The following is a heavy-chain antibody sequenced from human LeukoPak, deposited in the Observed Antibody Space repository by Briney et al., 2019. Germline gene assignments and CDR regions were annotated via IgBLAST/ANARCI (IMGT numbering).Heavy chain of an antibody. D-gene: IGHD6-19*01. CDR1: GFTFSSFG. CDR2: LRFDATSY. J-gene: IGHJ4*02. CDR3: AKDLSSGSRRAY. V-gene: IGHV3-30*02. Sequence: GGSLRLSCAASGFTFSSFGMHWVRQAPGKGLEWVSFLRFDATSYYYAESVKGRFTISRDNSKNTLYLQMNSLRAEDTGVYYCAKDLSSGSRRAYWGQGTLVTVSS.